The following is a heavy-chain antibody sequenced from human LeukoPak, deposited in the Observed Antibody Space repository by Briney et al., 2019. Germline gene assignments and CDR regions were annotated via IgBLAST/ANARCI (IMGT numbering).Heavy chain of an antibody. CDR3: ARGQRGLIVHEQGIFDY. Sequence: SVKVSCKASGGTFSSYAIGWVRQAPGQGLEWMGGIIPIFGTANYAQKFQGRVTITADESTSTAYMELSSLRSEDTAVYYCARGQRGLIVHEQGIFDYWGQGTLVTVSS. J-gene: IGHJ4*02. CDR2: IIPIFGTA. V-gene: IGHV1-69*01. CDR1: GGTFSSYA. D-gene: IGHD3-16*01.